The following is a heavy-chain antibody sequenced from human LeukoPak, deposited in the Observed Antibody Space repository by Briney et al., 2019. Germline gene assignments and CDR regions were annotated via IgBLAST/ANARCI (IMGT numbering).Heavy chain of an antibody. CDR2: INHSGST. V-gene: IGHV4-34*01. Sequence: SETLSLTCTVSGGSISSYYWSWIRQPPGKGLEWIGEINHSGSTNYNPSLKSRVTISVDTSKSQFSLKLSSVTAADTAVYYCARYYIVATTYYFDYWGQGTLVTVSS. D-gene: IGHD5-12*01. J-gene: IGHJ4*02. CDR1: GGSISSYY. CDR3: ARYYIVATTYYFDY.